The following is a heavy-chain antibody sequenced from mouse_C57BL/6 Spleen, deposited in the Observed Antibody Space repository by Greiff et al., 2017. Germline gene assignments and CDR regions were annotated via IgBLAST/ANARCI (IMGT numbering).Heavy chain of an antibody. CDR1: GYSFSSSW. J-gene: IGHJ2*01. V-gene: IGHV1-82*01. CDR3: ARRGAGTNYFDY. Sequence: VQLQESGPELVKPGASVKISCKASGYSFSSSWMNWVKQRPGKGLEWIGRIYPGDGDTNYNGKFKGKATLTADKSSSTAYMQLSSLTSEDSAVYFCARRGAGTNYFDYWGQGTTLTVSS. CDR2: IYPGDGDT. D-gene: IGHD4-1*01.